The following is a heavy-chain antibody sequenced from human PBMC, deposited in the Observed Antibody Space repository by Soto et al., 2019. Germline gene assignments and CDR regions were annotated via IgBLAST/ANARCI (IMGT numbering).Heavy chain of an antibody. V-gene: IGHV1-18*01. D-gene: IGHD2-15*01. J-gene: IGHJ4*02. Sequence: QVQLVQSGAEVKKPGASVKVSCKASGYRFNTYGISWVRQAPGQGLEWMGWISAKNDNAKYAQNFQGRVTMTTDTSTNTGYMELRGLRSDDTAVYYCAREYCSGGSCYGTDYWGQGTLVTVSS. CDR1: GYRFNTYG. CDR2: ISAKNDNA. CDR3: AREYCSGGSCYGTDY.